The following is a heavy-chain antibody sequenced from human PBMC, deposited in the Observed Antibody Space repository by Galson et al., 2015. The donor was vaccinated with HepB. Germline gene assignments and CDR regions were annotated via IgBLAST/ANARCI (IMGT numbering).Heavy chain of an antibody. D-gene: IGHD6-6*01. CDR3: ARRATYSSSTPFDY. CDR2: IYYSGST. Sequence: SETLSLTCTVSGGSISSSSYYWGWIRQPPGKGLEWIGSIYYSGSTYYNPSLKSRVTISVDTSKNQFSLKLSSVTAADTAVYYCARRATYSSSTPFDYWGQGTLVTVSS. J-gene: IGHJ4*02. CDR1: GGSISSSSYY. V-gene: IGHV4-39*01.